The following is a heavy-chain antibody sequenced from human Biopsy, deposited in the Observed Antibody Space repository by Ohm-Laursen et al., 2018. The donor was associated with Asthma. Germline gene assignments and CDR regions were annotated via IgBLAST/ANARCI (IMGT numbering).Heavy chain of an antibody. CDR2: ILSDGGEP. D-gene: IGHD5-12*01. CDR1: GFTFRHYA. V-gene: IGHV3-33*01. J-gene: IGHJ4*02. Sequence: SLRLSCAASGFTFRHYALLWVRQAPGKGLEWVAFILSDGGEPSYADSVKGRFSISRDNSKSTVYLQMNSLRAGDTAVYYCASESYLRGFGHTLGLWGQGTQVTFS. CDR3: ASESYLRGFGHTLGL.